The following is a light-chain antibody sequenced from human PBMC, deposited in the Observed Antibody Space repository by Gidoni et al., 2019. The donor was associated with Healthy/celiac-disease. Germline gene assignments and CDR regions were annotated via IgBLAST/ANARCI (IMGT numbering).Light chain of an antibody. CDR3: QQYNNWPPWT. CDR1: QSVSSN. J-gene: IGKJ1*01. CDR2: GAS. V-gene: IGKV3-15*01. Sequence: EIVMTQSPATLSVSPGERATLSCRASQSVSSNLAWYQQKPGQAPRLLIYGASTRATGIPARFNGSGSGKEFTLTISSLQSEDFAVYYCQQYNNWPPWTFXQXTKVEIK.